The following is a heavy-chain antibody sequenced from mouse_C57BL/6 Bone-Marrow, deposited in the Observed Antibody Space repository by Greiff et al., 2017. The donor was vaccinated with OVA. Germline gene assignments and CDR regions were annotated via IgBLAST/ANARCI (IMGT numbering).Heavy chain of an antibody. CDR3: AKVAAQATAWFAY. CDR2: IYPGSGST. CDR1: GYTFTSYW. J-gene: IGHJ3*01. Sequence: QVQLQQPGAELVKPGASVKMSCKASGYTFTSYWITWVKQRPGQGLEWIGDIYPGSGSTNYNEKFKSKATLTVDTSSSTAYMQLSSLTSEDSAVYYCAKVAAQATAWFAYWGQGTLVTVSA. D-gene: IGHD3-2*02. V-gene: IGHV1-55*01.